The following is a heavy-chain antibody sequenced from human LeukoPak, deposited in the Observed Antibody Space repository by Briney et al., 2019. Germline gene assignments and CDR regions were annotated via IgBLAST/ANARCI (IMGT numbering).Heavy chain of an antibody. J-gene: IGHJ5*02. V-gene: IGHV4-34*01. Sequence: PSETLSLTCAVYGGSFSGYHWSWIRQPPGKGLEWIGEINHSGSTNYNPSLKSRVTISVDTSKNQFSLKLSSVTAADTAVYYCAGIVVVPAAIRRRNWFDPWGQGTLVTVSS. CDR2: INHSGST. CDR3: AGIVVVPAAIRRRNWFDP. D-gene: IGHD2-2*02. CDR1: GGSFSGYH.